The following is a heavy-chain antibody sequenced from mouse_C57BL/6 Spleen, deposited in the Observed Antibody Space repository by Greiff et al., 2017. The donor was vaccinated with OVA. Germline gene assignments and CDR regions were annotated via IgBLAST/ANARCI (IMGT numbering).Heavy chain of an antibody. D-gene: IGHD2-5*01. J-gene: IGHJ4*01. Sequence: EVKLMESGGGLVKPGGSLKLSCAASGFTFSSYTMSWVRQTPEKRLEWVATISGGGGNTYYPDSVKGRFTISRDNAKNTLYLQMSSLRSEDTAMYYCARRNSNYLFYAMDYWGQGTSVTVSS. CDR1: GFTFSSYT. CDR2: ISGGGGNT. V-gene: IGHV5-9*04. CDR3: ARRNSNYLFYAMDY.